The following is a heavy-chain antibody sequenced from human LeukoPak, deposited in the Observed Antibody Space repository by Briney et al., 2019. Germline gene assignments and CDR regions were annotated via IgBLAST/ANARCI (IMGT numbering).Heavy chain of an antibody. CDR3: AREMYYDFWSGYIY. D-gene: IGHD3-3*01. Sequence: GGSLRLSCAASGFTFSSYSMKWVRQAPGKGLEWVSSISSSSSYIYYADSVKGRFTISRDNAKNSLYLQMNSLRAEDTAVYYCAREMYYDFWSGYIYWGQGTLVTVSS. V-gene: IGHV3-21*01. CDR1: GFTFSSYS. J-gene: IGHJ4*02. CDR2: ISSSSSYI.